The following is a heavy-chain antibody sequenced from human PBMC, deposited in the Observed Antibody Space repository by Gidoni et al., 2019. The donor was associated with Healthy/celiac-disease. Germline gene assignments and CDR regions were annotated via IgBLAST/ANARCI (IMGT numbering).Heavy chain of an antibody. J-gene: IGHJ6*02. CDR3: AREAIFGVAATDYYYYYGMDV. D-gene: IGHD3-3*01. CDR2: TYYRSKWYN. CDR1: GDSVSSNSAA. Sequence: QVQLQQSGPGLVKPSQTLSLTCAISGDSVSSNSAAWNWLRQSPSRGLEWLGRTYYRSKWYNDYAVSVKSRITINPDTSKNQFSLQLNSVTPEDTAVYYCAREAIFGVAATDYYYYYGMDVWGQGTTVTVSS. V-gene: IGHV6-1*01.